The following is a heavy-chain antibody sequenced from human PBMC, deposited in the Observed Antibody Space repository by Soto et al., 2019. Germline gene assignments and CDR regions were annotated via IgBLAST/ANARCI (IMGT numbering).Heavy chain of an antibody. Sequence: GGSLRLSCAASGFTFDDYAMHWVRQAPGKGLEWVSGISWNSGSIGYADSVKGRFTISRDNAKNSLYLQMNSLRAEDTALYYCAKDMRIAAANYYYYYMDVWGKGTTVTVSS. J-gene: IGHJ6*03. CDR1: GFTFDDYA. CDR3: AKDMRIAAANYYYYYMDV. CDR2: ISWNSGSI. V-gene: IGHV3-9*01. D-gene: IGHD6-13*01.